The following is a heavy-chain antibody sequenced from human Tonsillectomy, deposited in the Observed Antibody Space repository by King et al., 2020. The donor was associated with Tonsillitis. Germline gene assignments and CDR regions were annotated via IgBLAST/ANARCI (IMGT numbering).Heavy chain of an antibody. CDR1: GGSISSYY. D-gene: IGHD3-3*01. CDR3: ARGGRSGFPFDY. V-gene: IGHV4-59*01. Sequence: VQLQESGPGLVKPSETLSLTCTVSGGSISSYYWSWIRQPPGKGLEWIGYVFYSGSTKYYPSLKSRVTISVDSSKNQFSLKLSSVTAADTAVYYCARGGRSGFPFDYGGQGTLVTVSS. CDR2: VFYSGST. J-gene: IGHJ4*02.